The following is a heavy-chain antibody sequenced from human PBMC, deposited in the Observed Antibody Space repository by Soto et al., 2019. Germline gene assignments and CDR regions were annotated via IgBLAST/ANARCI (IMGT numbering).Heavy chain of an antibody. V-gene: IGHV3-30-3*01. Sequence: QVPLVESGGGVVQPGRSLRLSCAASGFTFSSYAMHWVRQAPGKGLEWVAVISYDGSNKYYADSVKGRFTISRDNSMNTLYLQMNSLRAEDTAVYYCARTPRGQWELPYYYYGMDVWGQGTTVTVSS. CDR2: ISYDGSNK. D-gene: IGHD1-26*01. J-gene: IGHJ6*02. CDR3: ARTPRGQWELPYYYYGMDV. CDR1: GFTFSSYA.